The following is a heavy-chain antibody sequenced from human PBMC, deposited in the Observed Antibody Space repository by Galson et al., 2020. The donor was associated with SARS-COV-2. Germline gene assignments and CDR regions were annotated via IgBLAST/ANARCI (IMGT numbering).Heavy chain of an antibody. CDR3: AKPSRGYSPVVYYFDY. CDR2: ISGSGGST. D-gene: IGHD5-18*01. V-gene: IGHV3-23*01. CDR1: GFTFSSYA. Sequence: GGSLRLSCAASGFTFSSYAMSWVRQAPGKGLEWVSAISGSGGSTYYADSVKGRFTIPRDNSKNTLYLQMNSLRAEDTAVYYCAKPSRGYSPVVYYFDYWGQGTLVTVSS. J-gene: IGHJ4*02.